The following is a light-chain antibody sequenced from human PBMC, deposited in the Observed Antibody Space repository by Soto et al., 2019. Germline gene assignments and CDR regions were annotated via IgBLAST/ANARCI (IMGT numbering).Light chain of an antibody. J-gene: IGKJ4*01. CDR3: QQSFNTLT. Sequence: DIQMTQSPSSLSASVGDRVTITCRARHNIATYLTWYQHRPGKAPKLLIHSASTLQTGVPPRFSGSGSGTNFSLTISSLQPEDFATYYCQQSFNTLTFGGGTMVDIK. CDR1: HNIATY. V-gene: IGKV1-39*01. CDR2: SAS.